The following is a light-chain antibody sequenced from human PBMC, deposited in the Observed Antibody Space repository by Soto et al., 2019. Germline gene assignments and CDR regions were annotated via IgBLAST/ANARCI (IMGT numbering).Light chain of an antibody. V-gene: IGKV1-39*01. J-gene: IGKJ2*01. CDR1: QSISTF. CDR2: AAT. CDR3: QQYDHPPYT. Sequence: DIQMTQSPSSLSASVGDRVTITCRAGQSISTFLNWYQQKPGKAPKLLIYAATSLQSGVPSRFSGSGSGTQFTLTISSLQPEDTATYYCQQYDHPPYTFGQGTKVDIK.